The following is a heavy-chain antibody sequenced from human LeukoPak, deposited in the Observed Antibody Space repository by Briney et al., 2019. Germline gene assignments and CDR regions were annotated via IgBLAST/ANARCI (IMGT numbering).Heavy chain of an antibody. CDR1: GGSISSYY. D-gene: IGHD5-24*01. J-gene: IGHJ4*02. Sequence: SETLSLTCTVSGGSISSYYWDWIRQPPGKGLEWIGSIYYSGSTYYNPSLKSRVTISVDTSKNQFSLKLSSVTAADTAVYYCARQDGYKIANWGQGTLVTVSS. V-gene: IGHV4-39*01. CDR2: IYYSGST. CDR3: ARQDGYKIAN.